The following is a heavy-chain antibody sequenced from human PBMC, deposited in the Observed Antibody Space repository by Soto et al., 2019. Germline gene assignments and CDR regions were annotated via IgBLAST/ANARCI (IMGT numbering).Heavy chain of an antibody. D-gene: IGHD5-12*01. CDR3: AHRPNITVGYIFDY. V-gene: IGHV2-5*02. J-gene: IGHJ4*02. Sequence: QITLKESGPTLVKPTQTLTLTCTFSGFSLFTSGPGVAWIRQPPGKALECLALIYWDNDNRYSPSLKSRLTITKDTSKNQVVLTMTNMDPVDTATYYCAHRPNITVGYIFDYWGQGTLVTVSS. CDR2: IYWDNDN. CDR1: GFSLFTSGPG.